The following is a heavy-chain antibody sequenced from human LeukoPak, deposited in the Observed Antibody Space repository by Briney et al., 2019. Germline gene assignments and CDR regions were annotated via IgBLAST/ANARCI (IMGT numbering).Heavy chain of an antibody. J-gene: IGHJ4*02. CDR1: GFTFSSYS. CDR3: ARDKDWAFDY. V-gene: IGHV3-48*01. D-gene: IGHD3-9*01. Sequence: GGSLRLSCAASGFTFSSYSINWVRQAPGKGLEWVSFIGGGSSTIYYADSVKGRFTISRDNAKNSLYLQMSSLRAEDTAVYYCARDKDWAFDYWGQGTLVTVSS. CDR2: IGGGSSTI.